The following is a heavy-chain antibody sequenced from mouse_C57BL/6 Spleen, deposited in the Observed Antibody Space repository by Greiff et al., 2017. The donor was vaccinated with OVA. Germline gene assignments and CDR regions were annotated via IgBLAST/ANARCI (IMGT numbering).Heavy chain of an antibody. V-gene: IGHV1-18*01. D-gene: IGHD1-1*01. CDR3: ARRGLYYGSSYWYFDV. CDR2: INPNNGGT. CDR1: GYTFTDYN. J-gene: IGHJ1*03. Sequence: EVKLQQSGPELVKPGASVKIPCKASGYTFTDYNMDWVKQSHGKSLEWIGDINPNNGGTIYNQKFKGKATLTVDKSSSTAYMELRSLTSEDTAVYYCARRGLYYGSSYWYFDVWGTGTTVTVSS.